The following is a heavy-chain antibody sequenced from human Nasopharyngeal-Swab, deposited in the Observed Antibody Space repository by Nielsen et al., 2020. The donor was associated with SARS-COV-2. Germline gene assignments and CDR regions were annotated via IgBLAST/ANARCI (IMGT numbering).Heavy chain of an antibody. J-gene: IGHJ4*02. CDR2: MYHSGST. CDR3: ARVSPGSSWYPYYFDY. CDR1: GGSFSSSNW. V-gene: IGHV4-4*02. D-gene: IGHD6-13*01. Sequence: SATLPLTCAVSGGSFSSSNWPCWVRHPRGKGLEWIGEMYHSGSTNYNPSVKSRVTISVDKSKNKFSLKLSSLTAADTAVYYCARVSPGSSWYPYYFDYRGQGTLVTVSS.